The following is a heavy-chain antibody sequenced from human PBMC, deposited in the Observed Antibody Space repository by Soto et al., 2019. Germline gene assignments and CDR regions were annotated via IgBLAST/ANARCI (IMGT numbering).Heavy chain of an antibody. CDR1: GGSIGSYY. CDR2: IYYSGST. CDR3: ARTGDIVATIDP. J-gene: IGHJ5*02. V-gene: IGHV4-59*01. D-gene: IGHD5-12*01. Sequence: PSETLSLTCTVSGGSIGSYYWSWIRQPPGKGLEWIGYIYYSGSTNYNPSLKSRVTISVDTSKNQFSLQLSSVTAADTAVYYCARTGDIVATIDPWGQGTLVTVSS.